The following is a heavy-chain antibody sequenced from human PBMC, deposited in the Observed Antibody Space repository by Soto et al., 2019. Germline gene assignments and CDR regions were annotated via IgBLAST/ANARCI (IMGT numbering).Heavy chain of an antibody. Sequence: PGGSLRLSCAASGFTFSSYAMSWVRQAPGKGLEWVSAISGSGGSTYYADSVKGRFTISRDNSKNTLYLQMNSLRAEDTAVYYCANPYCSSTSCYHYYYYMDVWGKGTTVTVSS. CDR3: ANPYCSSTSCYHYYYYMDV. D-gene: IGHD2-2*01. CDR1: GFTFSSYA. CDR2: ISGSGGST. V-gene: IGHV3-23*01. J-gene: IGHJ6*03.